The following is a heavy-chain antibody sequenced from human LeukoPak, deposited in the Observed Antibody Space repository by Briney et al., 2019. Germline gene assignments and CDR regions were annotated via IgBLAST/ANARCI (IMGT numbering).Heavy chain of an antibody. Sequence: SETLSLTCTVSGGSISSYYWSWIRQPPGKGLEWIGYIYYSGSTNYNPSLKNRVTISVDTSKNQFSLKLSSVTAADTAVYYCARTYGSGIKPFDPWGQGTLVTVSS. CDR3: ARTYGSGIKPFDP. CDR2: IYYSGST. J-gene: IGHJ5*02. D-gene: IGHD3-10*01. V-gene: IGHV4-59*08. CDR1: GGSISSYY.